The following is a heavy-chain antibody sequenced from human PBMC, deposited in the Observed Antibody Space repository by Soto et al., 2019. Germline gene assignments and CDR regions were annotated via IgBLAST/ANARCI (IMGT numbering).Heavy chain of an antibody. D-gene: IGHD5-18*01. CDR1: GGTFSSYA. Sequence: ASVKVSCKASGGTFSSYAISWVRQAPGQGLEWMGGIIPIFGTANYAQKFQGRVTITADESTSTAYMELSSLRSEDTAVYYCARDRVTAMVTSYYYYGMDVWGQGTTVTVS. CDR2: IIPIFGTA. V-gene: IGHV1-69*13. CDR3: ARDRVTAMVTSYYYYGMDV. J-gene: IGHJ6*02.